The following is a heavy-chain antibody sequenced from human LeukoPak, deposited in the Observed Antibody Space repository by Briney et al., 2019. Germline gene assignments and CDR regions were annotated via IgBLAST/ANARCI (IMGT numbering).Heavy chain of an antibody. D-gene: IGHD6-13*01. Sequence: GGSLRLSCAASGFTFSSYGMHWVRQAPGKGLEWVAVISYDGSNKYYADSVKGRFTISRDNSKNTLYLQMNSLRAEDTAVYYCARVPLKAAARLKDDYWGQGTLVTVSS. J-gene: IGHJ4*02. V-gene: IGHV3-30*03. CDR2: ISYDGSNK. CDR1: GFTFSSYG. CDR3: ARVPLKAAARLKDDY.